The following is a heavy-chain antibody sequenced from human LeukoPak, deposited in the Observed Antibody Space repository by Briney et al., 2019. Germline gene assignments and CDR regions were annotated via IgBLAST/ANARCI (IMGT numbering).Heavy chain of an antibody. V-gene: IGHV4-31*03. CDR3: ASSGYSYGYSPLFYYYYGMDV. J-gene: IGHJ6*02. CDR1: GGSISSGGYY. D-gene: IGHD5-18*01. CDR2: IYYSGST. Sequence: SETLSLTCTVSGGSISSGGYYWSWIRQHPGKGLEWIGYIYYSGSTYYNPSLKSRVTISVDTSKNQFSLKLSSVTAADTAVYYCASSGYSYGYSPLFYYYYGMDVWGQGTTVTVSS.